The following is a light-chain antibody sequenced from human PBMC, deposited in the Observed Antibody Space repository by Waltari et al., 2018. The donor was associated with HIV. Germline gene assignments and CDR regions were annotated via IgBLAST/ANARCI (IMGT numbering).Light chain of an antibody. V-gene: IGLV2-23*02. J-gene: IGLJ2*01. CDR2: EVS. CDR3: CAYAGSTTYVI. CDR1: SSDVGGFNL. Sequence: QSALTQPASASGSPGQSTTISCTGPSSDVGGFNLVSWYQQHPGKAPKLMIYEVSKRPSGVSNRFSGSKSGNTASLTISGLQAEDEADYYCCAYAGSTTYVIFGGGTKLTVL.